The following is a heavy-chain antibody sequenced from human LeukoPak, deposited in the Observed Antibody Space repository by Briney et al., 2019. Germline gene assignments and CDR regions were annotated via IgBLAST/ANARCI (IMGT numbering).Heavy chain of an antibody. Sequence: GRSLRLSCAASGFTFSSYAMHWVRQAPGKGLEWVAVISYDGSNKYYADSVKGRFTISRDNSKNTLYLQMNSLRAEDTAVYYCAREPGIPAAIFYYYYYMDVWGKGTTGTVSS. CDR1: GFTFSSYA. V-gene: IGHV3-30-3*01. CDR3: AREPGIPAAIFYYYYYMDV. J-gene: IGHJ6*03. D-gene: IGHD2-2*01. CDR2: ISYDGSNK.